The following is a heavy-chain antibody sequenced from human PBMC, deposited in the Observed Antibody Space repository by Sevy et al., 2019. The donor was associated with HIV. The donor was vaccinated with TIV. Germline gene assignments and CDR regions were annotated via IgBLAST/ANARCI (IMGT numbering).Heavy chain of an antibody. Sequence: GGSLRLSCAASGFTFSSYAMHWVRRAPGKGLEWVAVISYDGSNKYYADSVKGRFTISRDNSKNTLYLQMNSLRAEDTAVYYCARATVNWNLDYWGQGTLVTVSS. D-gene: IGHD1-1*01. CDR1: GFTFSSYA. CDR3: ARATVNWNLDY. J-gene: IGHJ4*02. CDR2: ISYDGSNK. V-gene: IGHV3-30-3*01.